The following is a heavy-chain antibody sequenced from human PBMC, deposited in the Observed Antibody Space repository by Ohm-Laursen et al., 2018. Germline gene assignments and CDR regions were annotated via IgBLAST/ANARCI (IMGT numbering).Heavy chain of an antibody. V-gene: IGHV1-2*02. CDR1: GYPFTDYY. J-gene: IGHJ4*02. D-gene: IGHD3-22*01. Sequence: ASVKVSCKASGYPFTDYYLHWVRQAPGQGLEWMGWINPNSGGTNYAQNFQGRVTLTRDTSIWTAYMELSRLRSDGTAVYYCARDDSRYTSGRDFWGQGTLVAVSS. CDR3: ARDDSRYTSGRDF. CDR2: INPNSGGT.